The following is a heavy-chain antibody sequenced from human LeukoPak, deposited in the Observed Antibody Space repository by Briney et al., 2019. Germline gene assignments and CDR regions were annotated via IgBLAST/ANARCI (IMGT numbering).Heavy chain of an antibody. J-gene: IGHJ6*03. D-gene: IGHD1-26*01. CDR1: GYTFTGYY. CDR2: INPNSGGT. V-gene: IGHV1-2*02. CDR3: ARSPYSGSYYDEYYYYMDV. Sequence: ASVKVSCKASGYTFTGYYMHWVRQAPGQGLEWMGWINPNSGGTNYAQKFQGRVTMTRDTSISTAYTELSRLRSDDTAVYYCARSPYSGSYYDEYYYYMDVWGKGTTVTVSS.